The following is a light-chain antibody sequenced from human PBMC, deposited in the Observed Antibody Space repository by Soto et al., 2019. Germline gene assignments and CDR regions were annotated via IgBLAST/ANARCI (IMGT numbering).Light chain of an antibody. V-gene: IGLV2-14*01. CDR2: EVT. J-gene: IGLJ1*01. CDR1: SSDVGGYNN. Sequence: QSVLTQPASVSGSPGQSITISCTGTSSDVGGYNNVSWYQQHPGKAPKLMIYEVTNRPSGVSNRFSGSKSGNTASLTISGLQADDEADYYCSSYTSSITYVFGTGTKVTVL. CDR3: SSYTSSITYV.